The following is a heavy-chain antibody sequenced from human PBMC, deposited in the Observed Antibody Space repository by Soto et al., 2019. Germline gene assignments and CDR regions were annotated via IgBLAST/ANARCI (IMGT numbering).Heavy chain of an antibody. CDR1: GYTFTSYA. CDR2: INAGNGNT. CDR3: ARDRNPYSSGDEGYFDY. J-gene: IGHJ4*02. V-gene: IGHV1-3*01. Sequence: QVQLVQSGAEVKKPGASVKVSCKASGYTFTSYAMHWVRQAPGQRLEWMGWINAGNGNTKYSQKFQGRVTITRDTSASTAYMELSSLRSEDTAVYYCARDRNPYSSGDEGYFDYWGQGTLVTVSS. D-gene: IGHD6-19*01.